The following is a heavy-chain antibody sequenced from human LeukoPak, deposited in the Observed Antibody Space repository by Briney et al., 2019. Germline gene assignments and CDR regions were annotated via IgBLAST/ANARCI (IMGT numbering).Heavy chain of an antibody. V-gene: IGHV3-23*01. D-gene: IGHD3-16*01. Sequence: GGSLRLSCAASGFTFNSYAMSWVRQAPGKGLEWVSAISGSGDSPYSAAPVKGRFTISRDNSRNTLYLQLNNLRVEDTAIYYCARASWVSSTDAVRWGQGTLVTVSS. J-gene: IGHJ4*02. CDR2: ISGSGDSP. CDR3: ARASWVSSTDAVR. CDR1: GFTFNSYA.